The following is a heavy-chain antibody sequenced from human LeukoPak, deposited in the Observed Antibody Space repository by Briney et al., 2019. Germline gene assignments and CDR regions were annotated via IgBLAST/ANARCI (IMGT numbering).Heavy chain of an antibody. CDR2: ISGSGGST. Sequence: GGSLRLSCAASGFTFSNYAMSWVRQAPGKGLEWVSGISGSGGSTYYADSVKGRFTISRDNSKNTLYLQVNSLTDEDTAVYYCAKKWGVGTTTLDYFDYWGQGTLVTVSS. CDR1: GFTFSNYA. D-gene: IGHD1-26*01. CDR3: AKKWGVGTTTLDYFDY. J-gene: IGHJ4*02. V-gene: IGHV3-23*01.